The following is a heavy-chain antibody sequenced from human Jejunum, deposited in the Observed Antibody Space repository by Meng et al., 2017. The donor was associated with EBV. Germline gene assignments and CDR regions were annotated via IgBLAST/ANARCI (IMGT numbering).Heavy chain of an antibody. CDR1: TDFISRYEW. CDR3: ARASSERLLDY. J-gene: IGHJ4*02. CDR2: INQVGST. Sequence: HLQKSGPGLVKPAGTLSLTCAVPTDFISRYEWWSWVRQPPGKGLEWLGEINQVGSTYYNPSLKSRVTISIDTSKRQFSLRLNSMTAADTAVYYCARASSERLLDYWGQGTLVTVSS. D-gene: IGHD1-14*01. V-gene: IGHV4-4*02.